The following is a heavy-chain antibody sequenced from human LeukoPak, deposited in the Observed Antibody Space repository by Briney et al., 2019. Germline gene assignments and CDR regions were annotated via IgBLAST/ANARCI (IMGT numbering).Heavy chain of an antibody. CDR2: IYPGDSDT. Sequence: GESLKISCKGSGYSLTSYWIGWVRQMPGKGLEWMGIIYPGDSDTRYSPSFQGQVTISADKSISTAYLQWSSLKASDTAMYYCARLPLNYPRASPLGYWGQGTLVTVSS. CDR3: ARLPLNYPRASPLGY. V-gene: IGHV5-51*01. J-gene: IGHJ4*02. CDR1: GYSLTSYW. D-gene: IGHD1-7*01.